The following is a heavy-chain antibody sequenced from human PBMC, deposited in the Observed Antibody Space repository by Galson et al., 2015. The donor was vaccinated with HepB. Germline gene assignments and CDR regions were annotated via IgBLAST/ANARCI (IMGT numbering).Heavy chain of an antibody. J-gene: IGHJ6*02. V-gene: IGHV2-70*01. CDR1: GFSLSTSGMS. Sequence: PALVKPPQTLTLTCTFSGFSLSTSGMSVSWIRQPPGKALEWLALIDWDDDKYYSTSLKTRLTISKDTSKNQVVLTMTNMDPVDTATYYCARITRLGSSWYYGLDVWGQGTTVTVSS. D-gene: IGHD6-13*01. CDR3: ARITRLGSSWYYGLDV. CDR2: IDWDDDK.